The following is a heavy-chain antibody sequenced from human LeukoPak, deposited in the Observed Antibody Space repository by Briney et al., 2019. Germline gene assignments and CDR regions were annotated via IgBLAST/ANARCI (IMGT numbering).Heavy chain of an antibody. D-gene: IGHD3-10*02. CDR3: ARHYVSPVGNLWCFDL. CDR1: GGSISSGSYY. CDR2: IYYSGST. J-gene: IGHJ2*01. Sequence: SETLSLTCTVSGGSISSGSYYWGWIRQPPGKGLGWIGSIYYSGSTYYNPSLKSRVTISVDTSKNQFSLRLSSVTAADTAMFYCARHYVSPVGNLWCFDLWGRGTLVTVSS. V-gene: IGHV4-39*01.